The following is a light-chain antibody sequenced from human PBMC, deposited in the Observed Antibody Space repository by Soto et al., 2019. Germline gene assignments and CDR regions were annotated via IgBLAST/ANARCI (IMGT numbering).Light chain of an antibody. CDR3: SSYGSTSTRYV. CDR1: SSDVGGYNY. Sequence: QSALTQPASVSGSPGQSITISCTGTSSDVGGYNYVSWYQQHPGKAPKLMIYEVSNRPSGVSKRFSGSKSGNTASLTIPGLQAEDEAYYFCSSYGSTSTRYVFGTGTKVTVL. J-gene: IGLJ1*01. CDR2: EVS. V-gene: IGLV2-14*01.